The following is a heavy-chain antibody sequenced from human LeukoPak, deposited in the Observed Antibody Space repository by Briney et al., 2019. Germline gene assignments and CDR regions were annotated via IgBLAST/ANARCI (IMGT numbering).Heavy chain of an antibody. CDR3: ARGAVAGLYYFDY. CDR2: INHSGST. D-gene: IGHD6-19*01. CDR1: GGSFSGYY. V-gene: IGHV4-34*01. J-gene: IGHJ4*02. Sequence: SETLSLTCAVYGGSFSGYYWSWIRQPPGKGLEWIGEINHSGSTNYNPSLKSRVTTSVDTSKNQFSLKLSSVTAADTAVYFCARGAVAGLYYFDYWGQGTLVTVSS.